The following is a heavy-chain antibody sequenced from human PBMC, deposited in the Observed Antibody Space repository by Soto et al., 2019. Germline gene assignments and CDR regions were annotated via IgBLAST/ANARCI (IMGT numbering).Heavy chain of an antibody. J-gene: IGHJ6*02. CDR1: GGSFSGYY. CDR3: ARANGGSGSYYYYGMDV. Sequence: SETLSLTCAVYGGSFSGYYWSWIRQPPGKGLEWIGEINNSGSTNYNPSLKSRVTISVDTSKNQFSLKLSSVTAADTAVYYCARANGGSGSYYYYGMDVWGQGTTVTVSS. D-gene: IGHD6-19*01. CDR2: INNSGST. V-gene: IGHV4-34*01.